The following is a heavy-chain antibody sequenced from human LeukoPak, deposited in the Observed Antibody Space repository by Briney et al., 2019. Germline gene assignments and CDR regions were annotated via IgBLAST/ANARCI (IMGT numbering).Heavy chain of an antibody. V-gene: IGHV4-59*01. CDR3: ARMRTGTIANFDY. D-gene: IGHD1-7*01. CDR2: IYYSGST. Sequence: PSETLSLTCTVSGGSISSYYWSWIRQPPGKGLEWIGYIYYSGSTNYNPSPKSRVTISVDTSKNQFSLKLSSVTAADTAVYYCARMRTGTIANFDYWGQGTLVTVSS. J-gene: IGHJ4*02. CDR1: GGSISSYY.